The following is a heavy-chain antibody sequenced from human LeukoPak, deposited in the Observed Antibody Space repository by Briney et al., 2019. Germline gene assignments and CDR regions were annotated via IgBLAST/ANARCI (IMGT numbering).Heavy chain of an antibody. CDR3: ARTTEGGYTYGYFYYYYMDV. Sequence: PSETLSLTCTVSGYSISSGSYYWSWIRQPAGKGLEWIGYIYYSGSTNYKSSLKSRVTISVDTSKNQFSLKLSSVTAADTAVYYCARTTEGGYTYGYFYYYYMDVWGKGTTVTISS. CDR1: GYSISSGSYY. CDR2: IYYSGST. J-gene: IGHJ6*03. V-gene: IGHV4-61*10. D-gene: IGHD5-18*01.